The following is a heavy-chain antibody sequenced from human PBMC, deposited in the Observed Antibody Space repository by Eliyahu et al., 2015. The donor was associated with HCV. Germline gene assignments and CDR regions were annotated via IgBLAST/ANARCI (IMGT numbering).Heavy chain of an antibody. D-gene: IGHD7-27*01. CDR3: TQNWGLYYFDY. CDR2: IRNKADNYAT. J-gene: IGHJ4*02. V-gene: IGHV3-73*02. CDR1: GFXFSGSA. Sequence: EVQLVESGRGLVQPGGSLKLSCAASGFXFSGSAIHWVRQASGKGLEWVGRIRNKADNYATAYAASVKGRFTISRDDSRNTAYLQMNSLKTEDTAVYFCTQNWGLYYFDYWGQGTLVTVSS.